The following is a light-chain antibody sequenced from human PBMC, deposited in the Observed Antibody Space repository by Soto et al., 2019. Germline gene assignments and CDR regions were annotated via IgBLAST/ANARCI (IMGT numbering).Light chain of an antibody. V-gene: IGLV2-11*01. J-gene: IGLJ1*01. CDR2: DVT. CDR3: SSYAGSYTWI. CDR1: SSDIGSYNY. Sequence: QSVLTQPASVSGSPGQSITISCTGTSSDIGSYNYVAWYQQHPGKAPQLLIYDVTKRPSGVPDRFSGSKSGNTAALTISGLQAEDEAEYFCSSYAGSYTWIFGSGTKVTVL.